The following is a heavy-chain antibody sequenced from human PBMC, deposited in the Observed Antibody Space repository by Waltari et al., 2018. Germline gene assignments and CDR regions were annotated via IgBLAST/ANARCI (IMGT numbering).Heavy chain of an antibody. J-gene: IGHJ6*03. D-gene: IGHD2-15*01. V-gene: IGHV1-3*01. CDR3: AREGGYCSGGSCYSGYYYYYYMDV. Sequence: QVQLVQSGAEVKKPGALVKVSCKASGYTFTSYAMHWVRQAPGQRLEWMGWINAGNGNTKYSQKFQGRVTITRDTSASTAYMELSSLRSEDTAVYYCAREGGYCSGGSCYSGYYYYYYMDVWGKGTTVTVSS. CDR1: GYTFTSYA. CDR2: INAGNGNT.